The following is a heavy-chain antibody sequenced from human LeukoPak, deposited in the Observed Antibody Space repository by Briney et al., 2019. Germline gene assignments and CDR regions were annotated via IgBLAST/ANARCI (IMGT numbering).Heavy chain of an antibody. CDR1: GFTFSNYA. CDR2: ISSSGSTI. Sequence: GGSLRLSCAASGFTFSNYAMSWVRQAPGKGLEWVSYISSSGSTIYYADSVKGRFTISRDNAKNSLYLHMNSLRAEDTAVYYCARGYCSGGSCYSWTFDPWGQGTLVTVSS. V-gene: IGHV3-48*03. CDR3: ARGYCSGGSCYSWTFDP. D-gene: IGHD2-15*01. J-gene: IGHJ5*02.